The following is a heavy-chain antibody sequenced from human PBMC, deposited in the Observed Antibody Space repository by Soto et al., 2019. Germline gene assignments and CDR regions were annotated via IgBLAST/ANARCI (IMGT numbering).Heavy chain of an antibody. CDR1: GDSVSSNSAA. V-gene: IGHV6-1*01. Sequence: SQTLSLTCAISGDSVSSNSAAWKWVRQSPSRGLEWLGRTKYRSKWYNDYATSVKSRIIINADTSKNQFSLQLNSVTPEDTAVYYCARGGSSTWTYYFDFWGQGILVTVS. D-gene: IGHD6-13*01. CDR3: ARGGSSTWTYYFDF. J-gene: IGHJ4*02. CDR2: TKYRSKWYN.